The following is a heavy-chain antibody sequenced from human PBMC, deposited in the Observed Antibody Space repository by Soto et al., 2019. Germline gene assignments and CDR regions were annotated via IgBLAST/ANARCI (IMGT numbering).Heavy chain of an antibody. D-gene: IGHD3-3*01. V-gene: IGHV1-58*01. CDR3: AASYYDYGPDY. CDR2: IVVGSGNT. J-gene: IGHJ4*02. Sequence: ASVKVSCKASGFTFTSSAVRWVRQARGQRLEWIGWIVVGSGNTNYAQKFQERVTITRDMSTSTAYMELSSLRSEDTAVYYCAASYYDYGPDYWGQGTLVTVSS. CDR1: GFTFTSSA.